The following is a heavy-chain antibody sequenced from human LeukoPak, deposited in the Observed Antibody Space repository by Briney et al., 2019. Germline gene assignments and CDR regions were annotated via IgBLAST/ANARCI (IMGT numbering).Heavy chain of an antibody. D-gene: IGHD6-19*01. CDR2: IYSDDYR. Sequence: GGSLRLSCAASGFTVSGTFMSWVRQAPGKGLEWVSIIYSDDYRYSADSVKGRFTISRDNSKNTLYLQMNSLRAEDTAVYYCARSDYTSGWYFYYWGQGTLVTVSS. J-gene: IGHJ4*02. CDR3: ARSDYTSGWYFYY. CDR1: GFTVSGTF. V-gene: IGHV3-53*01.